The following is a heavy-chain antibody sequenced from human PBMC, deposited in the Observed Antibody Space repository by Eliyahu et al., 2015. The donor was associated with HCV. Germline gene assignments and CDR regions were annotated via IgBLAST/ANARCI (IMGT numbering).Heavy chain of an antibody. CDR2: ISSSSTYI. Sequence: EVQLVESGGGLVKRGGSLRLSCAASGFXFSTXXMXWARQAPGKGLEGVSSISSSSTYIYYGDSVKGRFTISRDNAKNSLYLQMNSLRAEDTAVYYCARTPSYYDFWSGSQALDAFDIWGQGTMVTVSS. CDR3: ARTPSYYDFWSGSQALDAFDI. J-gene: IGHJ3*02. V-gene: IGHV3-21*01. D-gene: IGHD3-3*01. CDR1: GFXFSTXX.